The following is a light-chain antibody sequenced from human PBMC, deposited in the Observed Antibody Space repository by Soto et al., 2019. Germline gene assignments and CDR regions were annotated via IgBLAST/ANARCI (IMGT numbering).Light chain of an antibody. Sequence: EIVLTQSPATLSLSPGKRATLSCRASQSVRSSLAWYQQKPGQGPRLLIYDASDRATGIPARFSGSGSGTDFTLTISSLEPEDFTVYYCQQRSNFGGGTKVEIK. CDR2: DAS. J-gene: IGKJ4*01. CDR1: QSVRSS. CDR3: QQRSN. V-gene: IGKV3-11*01.